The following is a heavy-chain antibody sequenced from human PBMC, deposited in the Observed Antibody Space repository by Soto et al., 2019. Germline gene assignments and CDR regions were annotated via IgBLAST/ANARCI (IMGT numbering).Heavy chain of an antibody. J-gene: IGHJ4*02. D-gene: IGHD1-1*01. CDR2: IIPLIGIP. CDR1: GGTFSSHT. CDR3: CFRDWKENFDS. Sequence: SVKVSCKAPGGTFSSHTISWVRQAPGQGLEWMGRIIPLIGIPVYAQKFQGRVTITADRSTSTAYMEVSSLTSQDTAVYYCCFRDWKENFDSWGQGAQVTVSS. V-gene: IGHV1-69*02.